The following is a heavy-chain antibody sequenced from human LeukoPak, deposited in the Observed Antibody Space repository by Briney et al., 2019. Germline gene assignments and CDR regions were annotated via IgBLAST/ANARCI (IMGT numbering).Heavy chain of an antibody. CDR2: ISYDGSNI. J-gene: IGHJ6*02. CDR3: ARGGITLLRGGDYYYGMDV. D-gene: IGHD3-10*01. Sequence: PGGSLRLSCAASGFTFSSYGMHWVRQAPGKGLEWVALISYDGSNIYYSDSVKGRFTISRDNSKNTLYLQMHSLRAEDTAVYYCARGGITLLRGGDYYYGMDVWGQGTTVTVSS. V-gene: IGHV3-30*19. CDR1: GFTFSSYG.